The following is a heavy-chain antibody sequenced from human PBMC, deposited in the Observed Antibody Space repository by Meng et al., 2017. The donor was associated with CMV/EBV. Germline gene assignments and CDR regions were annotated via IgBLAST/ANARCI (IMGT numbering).Heavy chain of an antibody. CDR2: IYYSGST. V-gene: IGHV4-39*07. J-gene: IGHJ6*02. CDR3: ARSFDRNYYYYGIDV. CDR1: GGSISSSNYF. D-gene: IGHD1-26*01. Sequence: SETLSLTCSVSGGSISSSNYFWGWIRPPPGKGLEWIGNIYYSGSTYYNPSLKSRVIMSVDTSKNQFSLKLFSVTAADTAVYYCARSFDRNYYYYGIDVWGQGTTVTVSS.